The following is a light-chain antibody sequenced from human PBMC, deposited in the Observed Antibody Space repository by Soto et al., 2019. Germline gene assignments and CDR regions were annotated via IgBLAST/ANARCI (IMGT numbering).Light chain of an antibody. V-gene: IGKV1-5*03. CDR2: KAS. CDR3: QQYINRWT. Sequence: DIQMTQSPSTLSASVGDSVTITCRASQSISTWFAWYQQKPGQAPKLLIYKASSLESGVPSRFSGSGSGTEFTLTISSLQPDDFATFFCQQYINRWTFGQGTKVAIK. CDR1: QSISTW. J-gene: IGKJ1*01.